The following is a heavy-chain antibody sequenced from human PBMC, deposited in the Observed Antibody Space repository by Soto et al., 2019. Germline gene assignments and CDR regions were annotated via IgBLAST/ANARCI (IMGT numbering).Heavy chain of an antibody. D-gene: IGHD3-16*02. J-gene: IGHJ3*02. CDR3: ARDLSHTPESAFDI. CDR2: IYSGGST. V-gene: IGHV3-53*01. Sequence: PGGSLRLSCAASGFTVSSNYMSWVRQAPGKGLEWVSVIYSGGSTYYADSVKGRFTISRDNSKNTLYLQMNSLRAEDTAVYYCARDLSHTPESAFDIGGQGTMVTVSS. CDR1: GFTVSSNY.